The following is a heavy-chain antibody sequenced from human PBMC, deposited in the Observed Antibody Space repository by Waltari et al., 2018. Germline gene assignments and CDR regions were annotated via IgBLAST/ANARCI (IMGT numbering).Heavy chain of an antibody. CDR1: GGSISRYY. Sequence: QVQLQESGPGLVKPSETLSLPCPVSGGSISRYYWSWIRQPAGKGLEWIGRIYTSGITNYNPSLKSRVTMSVDTSKNQFSLKLSAVTAADTAVYYCVRYGSGIFDYWGQGTLVTVSS. D-gene: IGHD3-10*01. CDR2: IYTSGIT. V-gene: IGHV4-4*07. J-gene: IGHJ4*02. CDR3: VRYGSGIFDY.